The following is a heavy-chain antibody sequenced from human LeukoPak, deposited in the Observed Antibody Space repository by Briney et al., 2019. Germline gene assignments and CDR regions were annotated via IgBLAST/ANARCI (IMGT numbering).Heavy chain of an antibody. Sequence: GRSLRLSCAASGFTFSSYAMHWVRQAPGKGLEWVAVISYDGSNKYYADSVKGRFTISRDNSKNTLYLQMNSLRAEDTAVYYCAKSGRTIFGPHAFDIWGQGTMVTVSS. D-gene: IGHD3-3*01. CDR2: ISYDGSNK. V-gene: IGHV3-30-3*02. CDR1: GFTFSSYA. CDR3: AKSGRTIFGPHAFDI. J-gene: IGHJ3*02.